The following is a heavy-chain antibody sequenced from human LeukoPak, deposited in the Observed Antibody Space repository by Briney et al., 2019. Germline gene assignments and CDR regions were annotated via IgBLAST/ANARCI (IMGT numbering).Heavy chain of an antibody. D-gene: IGHD2-15*01. J-gene: IGHJ4*02. CDR1: GFTFSSYS. Sequence: GGSLRLSCAASGFTFSSYSMNWVRQAPGKGLEWVSAITGSTGNTYYADSVKGRFTISRDNSKSTLYLQMSNLRAEDTAIYSCAKSPLASCSGVKCYPLDYWGQGTLVTVSS. V-gene: IGHV3-23*01. CDR2: ITGSTGNT. CDR3: AKSPLASCSGVKCYPLDY.